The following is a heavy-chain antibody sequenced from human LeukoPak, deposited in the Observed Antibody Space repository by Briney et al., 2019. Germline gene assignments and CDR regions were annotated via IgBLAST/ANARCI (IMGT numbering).Heavy chain of an antibody. CDR1: AFTFSSYA. D-gene: IGHD3-22*01. CDR3: ARDAGELYYYNSSGFDY. Sequence: GGSLRLSCAAAAFTFSSYAMHWGRRAPGKGLQEVAVISYDGSNKYYADSVKGRFTISRDNSKNTLYLQMNSLRAEDTAVYYCARDAGELYYYNSSGFDYWGQGTLVTVSS. V-gene: IGHV3-30-3*01. J-gene: IGHJ4*02. CDR2: ISYDGSNK.